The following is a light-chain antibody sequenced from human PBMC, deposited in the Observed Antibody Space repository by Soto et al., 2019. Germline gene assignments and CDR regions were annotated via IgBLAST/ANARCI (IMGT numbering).Light chain of an antibody. V-gene: IGKV3-20*01. CDR1: QSVVTNS. J-gene: IGKJ1*01. Sequence: EIVLTQSPGTLSLSPGERATLSFRASQSVVTNSLAWYQQKPGQAPRLIIYGASNRATGIPDRFSGRGSGTDFTLTISRLEPEDCAVYYCQQYGGARWTFGQGTKVDI. CDR2: GAS. CDR3: QQYGGARWT.